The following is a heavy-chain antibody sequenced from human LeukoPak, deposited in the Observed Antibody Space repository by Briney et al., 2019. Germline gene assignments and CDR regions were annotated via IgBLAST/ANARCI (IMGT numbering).Heavy chain of an antibody. J-gene: IGHJ4*02. CDR2: ISYHGSNK. CDR1: GFTFSSYG. CDR3: AKGRAAAAGPGGSYFDN. D-gene: IGHD6-13*01. Sequence: GGSLRLSCAASGFTFSSYGMYWVRQAPGKGLEWVAVISYHGSNKYYADSVKGRFTISRDNSKNTLYLQMNSLRAEDAAVYYCAKGRAAAAGPGGSYFDNWGQGTLVTVSS. V-gene: IGHV3-30*18.